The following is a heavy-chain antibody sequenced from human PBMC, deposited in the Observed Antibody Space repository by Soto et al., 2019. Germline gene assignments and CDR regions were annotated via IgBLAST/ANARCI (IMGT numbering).Heavy chain of an antibody. CDR3: ARSPEATVTAFDF. Sequence: QVQLQESGPGLVKPSQTLSLTCTVSGGSISSGGYYWSWIRQRPGKGLEWIGYIYYSGSTYYNPSLKRRVTXSXDXXKNQCSLKLSSVTAADTAVYYCARSPEATVTAFDFWGLGTLVTVSS. J-gene: IGHJ4*02. D-gene: IGHD4-17*01. V-gene: IGHV4-31*03. CDR2: IYYSGST. CDR1: GGSISSGGYY.